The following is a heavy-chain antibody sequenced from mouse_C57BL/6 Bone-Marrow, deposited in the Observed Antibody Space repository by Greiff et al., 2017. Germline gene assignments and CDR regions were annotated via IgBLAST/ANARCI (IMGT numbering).Heavy chain of an antibody. J-gene: IGHJ1*03. CDR1: GYTFTSYW. CDR2: IDPSDSYT. CDR3: AREGPRWYCDV. Sequence: QVQLQQPGAELVKPGASVKLSCKASGYTFTSYWMQWVKQRPGQGLEWIGEIDPSDSYTNYNQKFKGKATLTVDTSSSTAYMQLSSLTSEDSAVYDCAREGPRWYCDVWGTGTTVTVSS. V-gene: IGHV1-50*01. D-gene: IGHD3-3*01.